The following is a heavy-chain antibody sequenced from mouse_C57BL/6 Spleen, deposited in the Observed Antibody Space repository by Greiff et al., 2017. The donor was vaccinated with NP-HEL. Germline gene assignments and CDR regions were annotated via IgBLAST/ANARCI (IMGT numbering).Heavy chain of an antibody. J-gene: IGHJ2*01. Sequence: VQLQQPGAELVMPGASVKLSCKASGYTFTSYWMHWVKQRPGQGLEWIGEIDPSDSYTNYNQKFKGKSTLTVDNSSSTAYMQLSSLTSEDSAVYYCARWNTTDYFDYWGQGTTLTVSS. V-gene: IGHV1-69*01. CDR1: GYTFTSYW. D-gene: IGHD1-1*01. CDR2: IDPSDSYT. CDR3: ARWNTTDYFDY.